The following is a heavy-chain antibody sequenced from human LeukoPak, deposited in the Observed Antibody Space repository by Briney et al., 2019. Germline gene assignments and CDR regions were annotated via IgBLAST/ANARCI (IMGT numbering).Heavy chain of an antibody. CDR3: AKIAARDTGEGY. CDR1: GYTFTSNH. CDR2: INPSGDST. V-gene: IGHV1-46*01. D-gene: IGHD6-6*01. Sequence: ASVQVSCKASGYTFTSNHIHWVRQAPGQGLEWMGVINPSGDSTSYAPNFQGRVTVTRDTSTSTAYMEPSSLRSEDTAIYYCAKIAARDTGEGYWGQGTLVTISS. J-gene: IGHJ4*02.